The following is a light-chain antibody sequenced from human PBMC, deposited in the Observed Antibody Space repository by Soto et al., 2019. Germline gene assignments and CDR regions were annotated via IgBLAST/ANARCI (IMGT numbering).Light chain of an antibody. CDR2: GAS. V-gene: IGKV3-11*01. CDR1: QSVSSY. J-gene: IGKJ5*01. Sequence: PVTLSLSPGERATLSCRASQSVSSYLAWYQQKPGQAPRLLIYGASTRATGIPARFSGSGSGTDFTLTISSLQPEDFAVYYCQQRSNWPPSITFGQGTRLEIK. CDR3: QQRSNWPPSIT.